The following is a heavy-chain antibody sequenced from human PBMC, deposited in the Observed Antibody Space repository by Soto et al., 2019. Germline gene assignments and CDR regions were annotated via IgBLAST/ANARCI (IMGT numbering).Heavy chain of an antibody. J-gene: IGHJ6*02. V-gene: IGHV1-69*01. D-gene: IGHD3-3*01. Sequence: QVQLVQSGAEVKKPGSSVKVSCKASGGTFSSYAISWVRQAPGQGLEWMGGIIPIFGTANYAQKFQGRVTITADESTSTAYMELSRLRSEETDVYYCARDLRSLEDYYYYGMDVWGQGTTVTVSS. CDR2: IIPIFGTA. CDR3: ARDLRSLEDYYYYGMDV. CDR1: GGTFSSYA.